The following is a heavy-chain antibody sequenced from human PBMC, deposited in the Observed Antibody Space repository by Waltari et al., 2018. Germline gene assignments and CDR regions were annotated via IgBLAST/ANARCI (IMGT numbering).Heavy chain of an antibody. CDR1: GAFLSDAH. J-gene: IGHJ4*02. CDR2: LRNTGGT. D-gene: IGHD3-22*01. V-gene: IGHV4-59*08. Sequence: HVQLQESGPGLVKPSETLSLTCTVPGAFLSDAHWTWIRQAPGKGLEWIAYLRNTGGTKCTPSLQSRVTISADTSKKQFSLRLTSVTAADTAVYYCARLPTKYYDSTGWGFFDQWGQGILVTVSP. CDR3: ARLPTKYYDSTGWGFFDQ.